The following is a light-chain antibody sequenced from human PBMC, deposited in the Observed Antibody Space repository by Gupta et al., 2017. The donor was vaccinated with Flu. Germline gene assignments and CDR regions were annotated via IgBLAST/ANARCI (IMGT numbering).Light chain of an antibody. CDR2: AAS. V-gene: IGKV1-39*01. J-gene: IGKJ4*01. CDR3: QHRDSTPIT. CDR1: QSISSY. Sequence: DIQMTQSPSSLSASVGDRVTITCRASQSISSYLNWYQQKPGKAPKLLIYAASSLQSGVPSRFSGSGSGTDFTLTISRLQPEDFATYYCQHRDSTPITFGRGTKVDNK.